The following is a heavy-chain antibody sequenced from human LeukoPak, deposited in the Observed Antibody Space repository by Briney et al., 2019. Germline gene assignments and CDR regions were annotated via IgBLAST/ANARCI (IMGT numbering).Heavy chain of an antibody. D-gene: IGHD3-10*01. CDR2: IYHTGTT. CDR1: GGSTTSYH. Sequence: SETKSLTCSVSGGSTTSYHWNWIRQFPGKRLEWIGYIYHTGTTTYNPSLQSRVAISIDTSTNQISLRLSSVTSADTAIYFCARDRSEWSAEDNWFDPWGQGILVTVSS. CDR3: ARDRSEWSAEDNWFDP. J-gene: IGHJ5*02. V-gene: IGHV4-59*12.